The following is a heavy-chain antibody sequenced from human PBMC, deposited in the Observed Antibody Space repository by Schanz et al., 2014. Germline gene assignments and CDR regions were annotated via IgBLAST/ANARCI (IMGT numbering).Heavy chain of an antibody. J-gene: IGHJ4*02. CDR3: ARKVVATIGGYYDN. D-gene: IGHD5-12*01. Sequence: EVQLVESGGGWVQPGGSLRLSCAASGFSFGTYAMSWVRQAPGKGLLWVSSISGTGGDDTYYADSVKGRFTISRDNSKNTLFLQMNSLRAEDTAVYYCARKVVATIGGYYDNWGQGTLXIVSS. CDR1: GFSFGTYA. V-gene: IGHV3-23*04. CDR2: ISGTGGDDT.